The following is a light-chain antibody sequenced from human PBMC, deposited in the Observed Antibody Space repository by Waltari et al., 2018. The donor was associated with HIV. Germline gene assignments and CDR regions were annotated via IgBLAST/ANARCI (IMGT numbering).Light chain of an antibody. V-gene: IGLV8-61*01. CDR3: VLYMGSGRV. CDR1: SWSVSQAYY. CDR2: NTN. J-gene: IGLJ3*02. Sequence: QPVATRAPLTPVLPGGTITLTSPLSSWSVSQAYYPGWYQQPPGQAPRTLIYNTNIRSSEVPDRFSGSIVGNKAALTITGAQPDDESHYYCVLYMGSGRVFGGGTRLTVL.